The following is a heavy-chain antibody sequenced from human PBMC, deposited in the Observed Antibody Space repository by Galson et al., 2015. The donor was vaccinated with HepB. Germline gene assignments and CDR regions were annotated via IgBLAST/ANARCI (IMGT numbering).Heavy chain of an antibody. J-gene: IGHJ4*02. V-gene: IGHV1-2*06. CDR1: GYTFTGYY. CDR3: ARGDAVAGLNFDY. D-gene: IGHD6-19*01. CDR2: INPNSGGT. Sequence: SVKVSCKASGYTFTGYYMHWVRQAPGQGLEWMGRINPNSGGTNYAQKFQGRVTMTRDTSISTAYMELSRLRSDDTAVYYCARGDAVAGLNFDYWGQGTLVTVSS.